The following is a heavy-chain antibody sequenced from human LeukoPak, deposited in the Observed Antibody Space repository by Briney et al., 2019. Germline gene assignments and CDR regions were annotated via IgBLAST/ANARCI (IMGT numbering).Heavy chain of an antibody. V-gene: IGHV4-39*01. Sequence: SETLSLTCTVSGGSISSSSYYWGWIRQPPGKGLEWIGCIYYSGSTYYNPSLKSRVTISVDTSKNQFSLKLSSVTAADTAVYYCARVSSSWYQDWYFDLWGRGTLVTVSS. D-gene: IGHD6-13*01. J-gene: IGHJ2*01. CDR2: IYYSGST. CDR1: GGSISSSSYY. CDR3: ARVSSSWYQDWYFDL.